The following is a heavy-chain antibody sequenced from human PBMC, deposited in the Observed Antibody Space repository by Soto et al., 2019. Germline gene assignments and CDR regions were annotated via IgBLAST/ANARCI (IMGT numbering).Heavy chain of an antibody. D-gene: IGHD3-22*01. CDR2: ISYDGSNK. J-gene: IGHJ5*02. CDR3: AKEYYYDSSGLHWFDP. CDR1: GFTFSSYG. Sequence: PGGSLRLSCAASGFTFSSYGMHWVRQAPGKGLEWVAVISYDGSNKYYADSVKGRFTISRDNSKNTLYLQMDSLRAEDTAVYYCAKEYYYDSSGLHWFDPWGQGTLVTVSS. V-gene: IGHV3-30*18.